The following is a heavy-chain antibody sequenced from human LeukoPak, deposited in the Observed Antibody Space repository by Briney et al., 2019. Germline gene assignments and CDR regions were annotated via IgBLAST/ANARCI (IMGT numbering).Heavy chain of an antibody. J-gene: IGHJ4*02. Sequence: ASETLSLTCTVSGGSISSYYWSWIRQPPGKGLEWIGYIYYSGSTNYNPSLKSRVTISVDTSKNQFSLKLSSVTAADTAVSYCARVTYDSSGSGFDYWGQGTLVTVSS. D-gene: IGHD3-22*01. CDR2: IYYSGST. V-gene: IGHV4-59*01. CDR1: GGSISSYY. CDR3: ARVTYDSSGSGFDY.